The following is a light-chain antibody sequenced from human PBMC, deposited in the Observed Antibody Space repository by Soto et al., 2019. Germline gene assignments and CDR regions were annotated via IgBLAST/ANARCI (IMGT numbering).Light chain of an antibody. CDR2: GSS. CDR3: QSYDNHLSASI. J-gene: IGLJ2*01. CDR1: SSNIGAGHV. Sequence: QSVLTQPPSVSGAPGQRVTISCTGSSSNIGAGHVVHWYQQFPGRAPNLLIYGSSNRPSGVTARFSGSKSGTSASLAITGLQAEDEADDYCQSYDNHLSASIFGGGTKLTVL. V-gene: IGLV1-40*01.